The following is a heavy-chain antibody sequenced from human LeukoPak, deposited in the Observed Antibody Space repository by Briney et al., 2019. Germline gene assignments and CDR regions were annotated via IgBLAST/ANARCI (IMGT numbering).Heavy chain of an antibody. CDR2: IWYDGSNK. CDR1: GLTFISYG. V-gene: IGHV3-33*01. D-gene: IGHD3-3*01. Sequence: GGPLKLSCEPSGLTFISYGMHWARRAPGKGLEGVAIIWYDGSNKYYAASVRGLFTISRDNCKNTLNLQLSSLRAEVTAVYYCVRDRGYYGHYWGKGTLVTVSS. CDR3: VRDRGYYGHY. J-gene: IGHJ4*02.